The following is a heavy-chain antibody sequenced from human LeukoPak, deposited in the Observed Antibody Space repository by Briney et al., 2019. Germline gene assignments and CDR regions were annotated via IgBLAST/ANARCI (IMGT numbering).Heavy chain of an antibody. V-gene: IGHV4-59*01. D-gene: IGHD3-10*01. CDR1: GGSISSYY. Sequence: SETLSLTCTVSGGSISSYYWSWIRQPPGKGLEWIGYICYSGSTNYNPSLKSRVTISVDTSKNQFSLKLSSVTAADTAVYYCAKFPYYYGSGSDYYFDYWGQGTLVTVSS. CDR3: AKFPYYYGSGSDYYFDY. CDR2: ICYSGST. J-gene: IGHJ4*02.